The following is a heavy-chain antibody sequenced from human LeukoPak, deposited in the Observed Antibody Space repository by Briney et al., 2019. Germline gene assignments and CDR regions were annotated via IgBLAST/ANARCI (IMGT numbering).Heavy chain of an antibody. Sequence: GGSLRLSCAASGFTFSSYGMHWARQAPGKGLEWVAVISYDGSNKYYADSVKGRFTISRDNSKNTLYLQMNSLRAEDTAVYYCAKGGAFIVGAAPDYWGQGTLVTVSS. J-gene: IGHJ4*02. CDR3: AKGGAFIVGAAPDY. CDR2: ISYDGSNK. V-gene: IGHV3-30*18. CDR1: GFTFSSYG. D-gene: IGHD1-26*01.